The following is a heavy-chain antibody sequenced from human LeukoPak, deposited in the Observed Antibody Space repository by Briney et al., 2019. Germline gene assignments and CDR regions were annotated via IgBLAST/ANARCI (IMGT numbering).Heavy chain of an antibody. CDR2: INWNGGST. V-gene: IGHV3-20*04. CDR3: ARDFGDSSSSGDY. CDR1: GFTFDDYG. J-gene: IGHJ4*02. Sequence: GGSLRLSCAASGFTFDDYGMSWIRQAPGKGLEWVSGINWNGGSTGYADSVKGRFTISRDNAKNSLYLQMNSLRAEDTAVYYCARDFGDSSSSGDYWGQGTLVTVSS. D-gene: IGHD6-6*01.